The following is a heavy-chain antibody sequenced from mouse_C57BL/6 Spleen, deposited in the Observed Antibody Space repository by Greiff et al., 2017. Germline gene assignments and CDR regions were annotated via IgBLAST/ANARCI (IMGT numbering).Heavy chain of an antibody. CDR1: GFTFSDYG. J-gene: IGHJ2*01. V-gene: IGHV5-17*01. Sequence: EVKLVESGGGLVKPGGSLKLSCAASGFTFSDYGMHWVRQAPEKGLEWVAYISSGSSTIYYADTVKGRFTISSDKAKNTLFLQMTSLRSEDTAMYYCARQTFYYCDYGGQGTTLTVSS. CDR2: ISSGSSTI. CDR3: ARQTFYYCDY.